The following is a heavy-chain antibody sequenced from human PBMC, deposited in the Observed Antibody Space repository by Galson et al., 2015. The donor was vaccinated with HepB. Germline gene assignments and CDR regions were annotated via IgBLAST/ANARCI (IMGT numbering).Heavy chain of an antibody. CDR3: ARKVRGVIPFDY. D-gene: IGHD3-10*01. V-gene: IGHV4-30-4*01. CDR2: IYYSGST. Sequence: LSLTCTVSGGSISSGDYYWSWIRQPPGKGLEWIGYIYYSGSTYYNPSLKSRVTISVDTSKNQFSLKLSSVTAADTAVYYCARKVRGVIPFDYWGQGTLVTVSS. CDR1: GGSISSGDYY. J-gene: IGHJ4*02.